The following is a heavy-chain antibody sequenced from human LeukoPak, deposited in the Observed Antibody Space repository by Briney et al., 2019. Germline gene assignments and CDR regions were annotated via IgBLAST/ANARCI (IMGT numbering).Heavy chain of an antibody. J-gene: IGHJ3*02. CDR2: ISDGGGSA. CDR3: AKGRTAVTTRNAFDI. Sequence: GGSLGTSLSASGFTFSKYFNTLVRRAPGKGPEVGSGISDGGGSAYYADSVKGRFTISRDNSKNTLYLQMSSLRAEDTAVYYCAKGRTAVTTRNAFDIWGQGTMVTVSS. D-gene: IGHD4-17*01. V-gene: IGHV3-23*01. CDR1: GFTFSKYF.